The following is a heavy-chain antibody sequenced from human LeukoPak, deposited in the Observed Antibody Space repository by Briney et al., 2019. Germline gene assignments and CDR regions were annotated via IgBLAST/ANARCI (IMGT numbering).Heavy chain of an antibody. V-gene: IGHV4-34*01. CDR2: IHHSGST. CDR1: GGSFSDYY. D-gene: IGHD1-1*01. CDR3: ARVPPAREGTFDY. J-gene: IGHJ4*02. Sequence: SETLSLTCAVYGGSFSDYYWNWIRQSPGKGLEWIGEIHHSGSTNYNPSLKSRVTISVDVSKNHFALSLSSVTAADTAIYYCARVPPAREGTFDYWGQGTLVTVSS.